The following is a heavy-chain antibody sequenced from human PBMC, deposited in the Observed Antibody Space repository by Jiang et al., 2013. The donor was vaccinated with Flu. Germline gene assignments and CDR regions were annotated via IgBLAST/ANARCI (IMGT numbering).Heavy chain of an antibody. CDR1: GGTFSSYA. Sequence: GAEVKKPGSSVKVSCKASGGTFSSYAISWVRQAPGQGLEWMGRIIPILPIPNYAQKFQGRVTITADKSTSTAYMELSSLRSEDTAVYYCARDRIAAAGLFDYWGQGTLVTVSS. CDR3: ARDRIAAAGLFDY. D-gene: IGHD6-13*01. CDR2: IIPILPIP. J-gene: IGHJ4*02. V-gene: IGHV1-69*04.